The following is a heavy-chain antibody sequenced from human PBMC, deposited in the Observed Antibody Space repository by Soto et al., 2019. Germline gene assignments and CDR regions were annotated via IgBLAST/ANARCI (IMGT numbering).Heavy chain of an antibody. J-gene: IGHJ6*03. D-gene: IGHD2-15*01. CDR2: IVVGSGNT. CDR3: AADANPMRDYYYYYYMDV. V-gene: IGHV1-58*02. CDR1: GFTFTSSA. Sequence: SGKVSCKASGFTFTSSAMQWVRQARGQRLEWIGWIVVGSGNTNYAQKFQERVTITRDMSTSTAYMELSSLRSEDTAVYYCAADANPMRDYYYYYYMDVWGKGTTVTVSS.